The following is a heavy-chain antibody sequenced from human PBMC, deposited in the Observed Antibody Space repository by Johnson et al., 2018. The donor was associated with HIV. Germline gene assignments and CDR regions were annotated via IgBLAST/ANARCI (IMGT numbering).Heavy chain of an antibody. CDR3: VRDWVIGDAFDI. D-gene: IGHD2-21*01. Sequence: EVQLVESGGGLVKPGGSLRLSCAASGFSFDDYAMHWVRQVAGKGLEWVSGISWNSGSIGYADSLKGRFTISRDNAKNSLYLQMNSLRAEDTAVYYCVRDWVIGDAFDIWGQGTKVTVSS. V-gene: IGHV3-9*01. CDR2: ISWNSGSI. CDR1: GFSFDDYA. J-gene: IGHJ3*02.